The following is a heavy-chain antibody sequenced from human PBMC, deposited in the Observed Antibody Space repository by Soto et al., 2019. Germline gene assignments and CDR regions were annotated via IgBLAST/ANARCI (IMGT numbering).Heavy chain of an antibody. D-gene: IGHD2-15*01. J-gene: IGHJ6*02. CDR2: IIPIFGTA. V-gene: IGHV1-69*06. CDR1: GGTFSSYA. Sequence: QVQLVQSGAEVKKPGSSVKVSCKASGGTFSSYAISWVRQAPGQGLEWMGEIIPIFGTANYAQKFQGRVTITADKSTSTAYMELSSLRSEDTAVYYCARGYCSGGRCYSGYYYYYGMDVWGQGTTVTVSS. CDR3: ARGYCSGGRCYSGYYYYYGMDV.